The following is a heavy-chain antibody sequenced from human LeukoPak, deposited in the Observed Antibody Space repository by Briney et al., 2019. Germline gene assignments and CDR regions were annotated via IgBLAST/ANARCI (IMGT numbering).Heavy chain of an antibody. CDR2: INPNSGGT. J-gene: IGHJ3*02. Sequence: GASVKVSCKASGYTFTGYYMHWVRQAPGQGLEWMGWINPNSGGTNYAQKFQGRVTMTRDTSISTAYMELSRLRSDDTAVYYCARDFVGARAVDAFDIWGQGTMVTVSS. CDR3: ARDFVGARAVDAFDI. D-gene: IGHD1-26*01. CDR1: GYTFTGYY. V-gene: IGHV1-2*02.